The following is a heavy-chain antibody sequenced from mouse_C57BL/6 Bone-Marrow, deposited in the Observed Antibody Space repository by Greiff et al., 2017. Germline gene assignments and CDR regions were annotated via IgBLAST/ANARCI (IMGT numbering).Heavy chain of an antibody. D-gene: IGHD3-2*02. J-gene: IGHJ3*01. CDR1: GFSFNTYA. V-gene: IGHV10-1*01. Sequence: EVKVVESGGGLVQPKGSLKLSCAASGFSFNTYAMNWVRQAPGKGLEWVARIRSKSNNYATYYADSVKDRFTISRDDSESMLYLQMNNLKTEDTAMDYCVRQLRLGFAYWGRGTLVTVSA. CDR3: VRQLRLGFAY. CDR2: IRSKSNNYAT.